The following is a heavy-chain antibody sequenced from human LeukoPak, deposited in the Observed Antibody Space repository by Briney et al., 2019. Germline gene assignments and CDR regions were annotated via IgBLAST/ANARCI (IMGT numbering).Heavy chain of an antibody. CDR2: INHSGST. CDR1: GGSFSGYY. Sequence: SETLSLTCAVYGGSFSGYYWNWIRQPPGKGLEWIGEINHSGSTNYSPSLKSRVTISADTSKNQFSLKLSSVTAADTAVYYCARGYPKPAFDIWGQGTMVTVSS. V-gene: IGHV4-34*01. CDR3: ARGYPKPAFDI. J-gene: IGHJ3*02.